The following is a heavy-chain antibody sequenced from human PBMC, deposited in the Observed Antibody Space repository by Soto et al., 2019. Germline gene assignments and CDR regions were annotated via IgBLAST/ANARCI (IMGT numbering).Heavy chain of an antibody. CDR2: ISAYNGNT. CDR1: GYTFTSYG. D-gene: IGHD3-22*01. Sequence: GASVKVSCKASGYTFTSYGISWVRQAPGQGLEWMGWISAYNGNTNYAQKLQGRVTMTTDTSTSTAYMELRSLRSGDTAVYYCARDLGYYDSSGYYGDAFDIWGQGTMVTVSS. CDR3: ARDLGYYDSSGYYGDAFDI. J-gene: IGHJ3*02. V-gene: IGHV1-18*01.